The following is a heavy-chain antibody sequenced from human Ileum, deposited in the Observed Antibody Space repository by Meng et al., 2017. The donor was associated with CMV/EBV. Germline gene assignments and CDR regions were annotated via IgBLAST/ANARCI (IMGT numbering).Heavy chain of an antibody. CDR3: AREVVTGSFSYFDH. D-gene: IGHD3-10*01. CDR1: GFTFSSHW. CDR2: IKEGGSEE. Sequence: GESLKISCAASGFTFSSHWMTWVRQAPGKGLEWVANIKEGGSEEYYLDSVKGRFTISRDNAKNSLYLQMNSLTAEDTAVYYCAREVVTGSFSYFDHWGQGTLVTVSS. V-gene: IGHV3-7*01. J-gene: IGHJ4*02.